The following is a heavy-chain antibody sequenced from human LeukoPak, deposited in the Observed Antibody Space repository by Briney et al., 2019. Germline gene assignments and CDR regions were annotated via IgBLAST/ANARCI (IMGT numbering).Heavy chain of an antibody. D-gene: IGHD3-10*01. CDR2: IYHSGTT. J-gene: IGHJ5*02. CDR1: GGSISSRSYY. CDR3: ARVTMVGGFDP. V-gene: IGHV4-39*01. Sequence: PSETLSLTCSVSGGSISSRSYYWGWIRQPPGKGLEWIGSIYHSGTTYYNPSLKSRVTTSVDTSKNQFSLNLRSVTAADTAVYYCARVTMVGGFDPWGQGTLVTVSS.